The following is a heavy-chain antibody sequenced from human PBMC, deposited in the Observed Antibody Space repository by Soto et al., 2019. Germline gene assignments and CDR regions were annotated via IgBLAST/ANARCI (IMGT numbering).Heavy chain of an antibody. CDR3: ARDKVSEGPHDAFDI. CDR1: GFTFSSYS. V-gene: IGHV3-21*01. J-gene: IGHJ3*02. Sequence: PGGSLRLSCAASGFTFSSYSMNWVRQAPGKGLEWVSSISSSSSYIYYADSVKGRFTISRDNAKNSLYLQMNSLRAEDTAVYYCARDKVSEGPHDAFDIWGQGTMVTVSS. CDR2: ISSSSSYI.